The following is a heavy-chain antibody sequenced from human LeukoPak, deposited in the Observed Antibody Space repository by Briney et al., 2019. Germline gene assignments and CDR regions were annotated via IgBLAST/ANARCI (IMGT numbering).Heavy chain of an antibody. J-gene: IGHJ4*02. V-gene: IGHV3-23*01. CDR3: ARPSYYCSGSFQY. Sequence: GGSLRLSCAASGITFSSYGMSWVRQAPGKGLEWVSGISPSGGITYYTDSVKGRFTISRDNAKNSLYLQMNSLRAEDTAVYYCARPSYYCSGSFQYWGQGTLVTVSS. D-gene: IGHD3-10*01. CDR1: GITFSSYG. CDR2: ISPSGGIT.